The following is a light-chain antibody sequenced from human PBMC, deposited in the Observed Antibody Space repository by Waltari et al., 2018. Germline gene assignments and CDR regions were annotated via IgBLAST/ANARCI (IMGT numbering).Light chain of an antibody. J-gene: IGKJ1*01. V-gene: IGKV3-20*01. CDR3: QHYVRLPVS. CDR1: QRVSRS. CDR2: GAS. Sequence: EIVLTQSPGTLSLSPGERATLSCRASQRVSRSLAWYQQKPGQAPRLLIYGASSRATGVPDRFSGSGSGTDFSLTISRLEPEDFAVYYCQHYVRLPVSFCQGTKVEIK.